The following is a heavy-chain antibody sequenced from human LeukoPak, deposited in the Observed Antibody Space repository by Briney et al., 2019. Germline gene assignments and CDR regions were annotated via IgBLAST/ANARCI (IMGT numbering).Heavy chain of an antibody. CDR1: GFTFSSYS. V-gene: IGHV3-21*01. CDR2: ISSSSYI. Sequence: PGGSLRLSCAASGFTFSSYSMNWVRQAPGKGLEWVSSISSSSYIYHADSVKGRFTISRDNAKNSLYLQMNSLRAEDTAVYYCARDGGSYGGYYFDYWGQGTLVTVSS. J-gene: IGHJ4*02. D-gene: IGHD1-26*01. CDR3: ARDGGSYGGYYFDY.